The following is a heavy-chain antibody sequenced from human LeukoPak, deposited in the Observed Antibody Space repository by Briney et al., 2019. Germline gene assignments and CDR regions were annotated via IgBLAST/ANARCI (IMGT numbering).Heavy chain of an antibody. CDR2: INPSGGST. V-gene: IGHV1-46*01. CDR3: ARDRKGSLPASDYYDSSGPGRTEYFQH. D-gene: IGHD3-22*01. Sequence: ASVKVSCKASGYTFTSYYMHWVRQAPAQGLEWMGIINPSGGSTSYAQKFQSRVTMTRDTSTSTVYMELSSLRSEDTAVYYCARDRKGSLPASDYYDSSGPGRTEYFQHWGQGTLVTVSS. CDR1: GYTFTSYY. J-gene: IGHJ1*01.